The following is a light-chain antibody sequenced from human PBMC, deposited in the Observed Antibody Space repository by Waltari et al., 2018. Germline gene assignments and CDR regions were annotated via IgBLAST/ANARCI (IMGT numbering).Light chain of an antibody. V-gene: IGLV2-14*03. J-gene: IGLJ1*01. Sequence: WFQHRPGKAPKLSMYDFSTRPSGVSNRVSGSKPGNSASLTISGLQAEDGAGYYCSLYTSSNTLGFGTGPKVTVL. CDR3: SLYTSSNTLG. CDR2: DFS.